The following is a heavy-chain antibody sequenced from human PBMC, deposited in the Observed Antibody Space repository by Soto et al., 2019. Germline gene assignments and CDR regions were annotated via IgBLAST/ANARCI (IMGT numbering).Heavy chain of an antibody. J-gene: IGHJ4*02. Sequence: QVQLQESGPGLVKPSETLSLTCTVSAGSISGYYWSWIRQPPGKGLEWIGYIYYSGSTNYNPSFKRRVTMSVVTSKNQFSLKMSSVTAADPAVYYCARQADMDDYYFDYWGQGTLVTVSS. V-gene: IGHV4-59*01. CDR3: ARQADMDDYYFDY. CDR1: AGSISGYY. D-gene: IGHD2-2*03. CDR2: IYYSGST.